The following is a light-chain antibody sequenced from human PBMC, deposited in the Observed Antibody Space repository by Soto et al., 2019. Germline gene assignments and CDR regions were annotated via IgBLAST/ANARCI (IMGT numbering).Light chain of an antibody. CDR2: AAS. V-gene: IGKV1-39*01. CDR3: QQYGNSGT. CDR1: QSISSY. Sequence: DIQMTQSPSSXSXXXXXXXXNXCRASQSISSYLNWYQQKPGKAPKLLIYAASSLQSGVPSRFSGSGSGTDFTLTISRLEPEDFAVYYCQQYGNSGTFGQGTKVDIK. J-gene: IGKJ1*01.